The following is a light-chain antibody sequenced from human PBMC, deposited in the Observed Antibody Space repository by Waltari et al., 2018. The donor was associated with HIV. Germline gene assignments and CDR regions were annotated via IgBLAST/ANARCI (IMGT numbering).Light chain of an antibody. V-gene: IGKV3-20*01. J-gene: IGKJ3*01. CDR1: QSVSSSY. Sequence: EIVLTQSPGTLSLSPGERATLSCRASQSVSSSYLAWYQQKPGQAPRLLIYGASSRATGIPDRFSGSGSGTDFTLTISRLEPEDFVVYYCQQYGSSPEVTFGPGTKVDIK. CDR3: QQYGSSPEVT. CDR2: GAS.